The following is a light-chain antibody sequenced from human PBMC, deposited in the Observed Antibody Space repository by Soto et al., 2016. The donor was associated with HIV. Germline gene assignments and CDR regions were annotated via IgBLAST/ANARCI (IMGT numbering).Light chain of an antibody. CDR2: QDA. CDR3: QAWDSSTVV. V-gene: IGLV3-1*01. J-gene: IGLJ2*01. Sequence: SYELTQPPSVSVSPGQTASIPCSGDNLGSKYTSWYQQMPGQSPVLVIYQDAKRPSGISERFSGSNSGNTATLTISGTQAMDEADCYCQAWDSSTVVFGGGTKLTVL. CDR1: NLGSKY.